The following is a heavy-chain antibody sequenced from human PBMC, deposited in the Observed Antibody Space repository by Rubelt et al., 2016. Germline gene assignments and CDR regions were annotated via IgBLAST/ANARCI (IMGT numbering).Heavy chain of an antibody. D-gene: IGHD1-26*01. J-gene: IGHJ4*02. CDR2: T. V-gene: IGHV1-18*01. Sequence: TNYAQKLQGRVTMTTDTSTSTAYMELRSLRSEDTAVYYCARDIETGNYFDYWGQGTLVTVSS. CDR3: ARDIETGNYFDY.